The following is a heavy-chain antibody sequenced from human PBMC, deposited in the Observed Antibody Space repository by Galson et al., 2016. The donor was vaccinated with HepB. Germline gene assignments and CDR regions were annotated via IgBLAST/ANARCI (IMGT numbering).Heavy chain of an antibody. V-gene: IGHV1-3*01. CDR3: VRDPLNCSSTSCYDYYYYGMDV. J-gene: IGHJ6*02. D-gene: IGHD2-2*01. CDR2: INPGNGNT. Sequence: SVKVSCKASGYTFTSYAMHWVRQAPGQRLEWMGWINPGNGNTKYSQKFQGRVTITRDTSASTAYMELSSLRSEDTVVYYCVRDPLNCSSTSCYDYYYYGMDVWGQGTTVTVSS. CDR1: GYTFTSYA.